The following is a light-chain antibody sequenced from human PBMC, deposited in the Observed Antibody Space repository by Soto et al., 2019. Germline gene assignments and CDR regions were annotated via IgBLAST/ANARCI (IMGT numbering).Light chain of an antibody. J-gene: IGKJ1*01. V-gene: IGKV3-20*01. Sequence: TQYPDTLCVSPGEEATLSCRANQSVRSNLAWYQQKPGQAPRLLIYGGSSRATGIPVRFSGSGSETDFTLTITRLEPEDFAVYYCQQYGSAPRWTFGQGTKVDI. CDR1: QSVRSN. CDR3: QQYGSAPRWT. CDR2: GGS.